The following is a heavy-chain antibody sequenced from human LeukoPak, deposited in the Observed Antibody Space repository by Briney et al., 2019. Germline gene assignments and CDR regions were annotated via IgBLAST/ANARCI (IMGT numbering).Heavy chain of an antibody. Sequence: ASVTVSCKASGYTFTSFGFSWVRQAPGQGLEWMGWISAYNGNTNYAQKLQGRVTMTTDTSTSTAYMELRSLRSDDTAVYYCARDVATTVTTVGWFDPWGQGTLVTVSS. CDR2: ISAYNGNT. V-gene: IGHV1-18*01. CDR3: ARDVATTVTTVGWFDP. CDR1: GYTFTSFG. D-gene: IGHD4-17*01. J-gene: IGHJ5*02.